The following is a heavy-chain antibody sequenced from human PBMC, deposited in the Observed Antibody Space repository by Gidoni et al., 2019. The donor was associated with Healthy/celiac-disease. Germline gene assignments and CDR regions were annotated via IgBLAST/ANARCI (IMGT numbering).Heavy chain of an antibody. J-gene: IGHJ1*01. CDR2: ISAYNGNT. V-gene: IGHV1-18*01. CDR3: ASRGPYSGYDYGAEYFQH. D-gene: IGHD5-12*01. CDR1: GYTFTSYG. Sequence: QVQLVQSGAEVKKPGASVKVSCKASGYTFTSYGISWVRQAPGPGREWMGWISAYNGNTNYAQKLQGRVTMTTDTSTSTAYMELRSLRSDDTAVYYCASRGPYSGYDYGAEYFQHWGQGTLVTVSS.